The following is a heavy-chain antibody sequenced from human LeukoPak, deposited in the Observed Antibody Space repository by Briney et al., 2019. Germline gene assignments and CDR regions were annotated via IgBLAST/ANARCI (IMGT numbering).Heavy chain of an antibody. J-gene: IGHJ6*02. Sequence: PGGSLRLSCAASGFTFSSYAMSWVRQAPGKGLEWVSAISGSGGSTYYADSVKGRFTISRDNSKNTLYLQMNSLRAEDTAVYYCARDLDTAMVKESGMDVWGQGTTVTVSS. CDR2: ISGSGGST. CDR3: ARDLDTAMVKESGMDV. V-gene: IGHV3-23*01. D-gene: IGHD5-18*01. CDR1: GFTFSSYA.